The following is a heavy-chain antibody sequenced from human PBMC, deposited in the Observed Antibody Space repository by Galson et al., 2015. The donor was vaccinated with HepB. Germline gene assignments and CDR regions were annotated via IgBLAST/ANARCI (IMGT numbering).Heavy chain of an antibody. D-gene: IGHD5-12*01. CDR3: AMSGSVSSVDSP. J-gene: IGHJ5*02. CDR1: GGTFSSYA. Sequence: SVKVSCKASGGTFSSYAISWVRQAPGQGLEWMGGIIPIFGTANYAQKFQGRVTITADESTSTAYMELSSLRSEDTAVYYCAMSGSVSSVDSPWGQGTLVTVSS. V-gene: IGHV1-69*13. CDR2: IIPIFGTA.